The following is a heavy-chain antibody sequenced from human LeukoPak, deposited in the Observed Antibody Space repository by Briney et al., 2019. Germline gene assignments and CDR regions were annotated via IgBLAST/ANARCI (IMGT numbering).Heavy chain of an antibody. CDR2: IIPILGIA. J-gene: IGHJ6*02. V-gene: IGHV1-69*04. Sequence: SVKVSCKASGGTFISYAISWVRQAPGQGLEWMGRIIPILGIANYAQKFQGRVTITADKSTSTAYMELSSLRSEDTAVYYCARVVGDYVENYGMDVWGQGTTVTVSS. CDR1: GGTFISYA. D-gene: IGHD3-16*01. CDR3: ARVVGDYVENYGMDV.